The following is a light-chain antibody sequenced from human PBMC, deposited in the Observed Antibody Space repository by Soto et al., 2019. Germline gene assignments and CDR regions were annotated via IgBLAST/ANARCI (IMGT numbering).Light chain of an antibody. V-gene: IGKV3D-15*01. CDR2: GVF. J-gene: IGKJ2*01. CDR1: QSVNDN. CDR3: KQYYGWVKT. Sequence: EIVMTQSPATLSVSLGERATLSCRASQSVNDNLAWYQHKPGQAPRLLFYGVFNRATGIPARFSGSGSGTDFTLTISSVQSEDFAVYYCKQYYGWVKTFGQGTKLEI.